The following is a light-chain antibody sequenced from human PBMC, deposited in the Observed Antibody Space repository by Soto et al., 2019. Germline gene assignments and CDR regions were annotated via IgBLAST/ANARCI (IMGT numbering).Light chain of an antibody. Sequence: DIQMTQYTSSVSACVRDRVTITRRASQNIDSYLNWYQQRPGKAPKLLIHDASSLQSGVPSRFSGSGSGTDFALTINSLQPEDFATIYCQQTYSTPWTFGQGTKVDI. CDR2: DAS. V-gene: IGKV1-39*01. J-gene: IGKJ1*01. CDR3: QQTYSTPWT. CDR1: QNIDSY.